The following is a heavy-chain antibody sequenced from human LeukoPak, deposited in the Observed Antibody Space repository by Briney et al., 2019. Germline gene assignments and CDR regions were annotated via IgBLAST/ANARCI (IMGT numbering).Heavy chain of an antibody. CDR2: ISGYNGNT. CDR1: GYTFSSYG. J-gene: IGHJ4*02. Sequence: ASVKVSCKASGYTFSSYGISWVRQAPGQGLEWMGWISGYNGNTHYAQKLQGGVIMTTDTSTSTAYMELRSLRSDDTAVYYCARDQLSIAATTTPFDYWGQGTLVTVSS. V-gene: IGHV1-18*01. CDR3: ARDQLSIAATTTPFDY. D-gene: IGHD6-6*01.